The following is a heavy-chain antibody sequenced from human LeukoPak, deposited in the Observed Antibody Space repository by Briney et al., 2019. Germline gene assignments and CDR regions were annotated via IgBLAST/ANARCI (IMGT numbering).Heavy chain of an antibody. J-gene: IGHJ4*02. D-gene: IGHD4-17*01. CDR1: GGSMTRGTYY. CDR3: ARDRDYGDYD. CDR2: IYTSGST. V-gene: IGHV4-61*02. Sequence: SETLSLTCTVSGGSMTRGTYYWSWIRQPAGKGLEWIGRIYTSGSTNYNPSLKSRVTISADTSKNQFSLKLSSVTAADTAVYYCARDRDYGDYDWGQGTLVTVSS.